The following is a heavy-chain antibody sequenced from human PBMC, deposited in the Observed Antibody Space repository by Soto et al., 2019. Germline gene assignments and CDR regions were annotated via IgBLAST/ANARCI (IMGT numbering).Heavy chain of an antibody. V-gene: IGHV4-4*07. CDR2: IYTSGRT. CDR1: GGSISSYY. CDR3: ARGPGSRSSGGGFDP. Sequence: PSETLSLTCTASGGSISSYYWSWIRQPAGKGLEWIGRIYTSGRTNYNPSLKSRVTKSVDTSKNQFPLKLSSVTAADTAVYYCARGPGSRSSGGGFDPWGQGTLVTVSS. J-gene: IGHJ5*02. D-gene: IGHD6-6*01.